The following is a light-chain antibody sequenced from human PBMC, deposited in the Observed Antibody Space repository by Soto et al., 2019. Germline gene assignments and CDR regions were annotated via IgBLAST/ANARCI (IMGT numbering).Light chain of an antibody. V-gene: IGKV3-20*01. CDR3: QQYGSSPQWT. Sequence: EIVLTQSPGTRSLSPGERATLSCRASQSVSSSYLAWYQQKPGQAPRLLIYGASSRATGISDRFSGSGSGTDFTLTISRLEPEDFAVYYCQQYGSSPQWTFGQGTKVDIK. CDR1: QSVSSSY. J-gene: IGKJ1*01. CDR2: GAS.